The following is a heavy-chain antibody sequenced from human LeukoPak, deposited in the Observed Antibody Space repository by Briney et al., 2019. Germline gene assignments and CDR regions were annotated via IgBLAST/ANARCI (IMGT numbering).Heavy chain of an antibody. CDR1: GFSFRSYW. CDR3: ARDLILAGYAYNY. Sequence: PGGSLRLSCAASGFSFRSYWMTWVRQVPGKGLEWVANINQDGSEKSYVDSVKGRFTISRDNPKNSVYLEMNRLRVEDTAVYFCARDLILAGYAYNYWGQGTLVTVSS. D-gene: IGHD3-16*01. J-gene: IGHJ4*02. CDR2: INQDGSEK. V-gene: IGHV3-7*03.